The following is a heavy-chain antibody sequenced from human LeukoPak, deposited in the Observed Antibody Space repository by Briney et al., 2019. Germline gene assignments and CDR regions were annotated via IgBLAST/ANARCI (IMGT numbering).Heavy chain of an antibody. Sequence: SVKVSCRASGGTFSSYAISWVRQAPGQGLEWMGGIIPIFGTANYAQKFQGRVTITADESTSTAYMELSSLRSEDTAVYYCARVGPYGSGSYYPYDYWGQGTLVTVSS. D-gene: IGHD3-10*01. CDR3: ARVGPYGSGSYYPYDY. J-gene: IGHJ4*02. CDR2: IIPIFGTA. V-gene: IGHV1-69*13. CDR1: GGTFSSYA.